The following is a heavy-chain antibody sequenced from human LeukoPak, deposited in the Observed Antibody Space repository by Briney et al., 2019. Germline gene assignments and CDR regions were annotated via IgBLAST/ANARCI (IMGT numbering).Heavy chain of an antibody. V-gene: IGHV3-20*04. D-gene: IGHD6-6*01. CDR2: INWSGGIT. CDR1: GFTFVDYG. Sequence: GGSLRLSCATSGFTFVDYGLSWVRQVPGKGLEWLSAINWSGGITEYADSVKGRFTISRDNAKNSLYLQMDSLRAEDTASYYCARDRMSTSYSVSHFDSWGQGTLVTVSS. CDR3: ARDRMSTSYSVSHFDS. J-gene: IGHJ4*02.